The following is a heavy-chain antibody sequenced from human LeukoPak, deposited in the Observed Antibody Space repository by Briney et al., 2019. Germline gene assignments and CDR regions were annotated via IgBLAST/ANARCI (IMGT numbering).Heavy chain of an antibody. CDR3: ARVAGYCSSSNCWGYYFDY. CDR2: ITHSGSIP. J-gene: IGHJ4*02. D-gene: IGHD2-2*01. CDR1: GFTFSDYY. Sequence: GGSLRLSCAASGFTFSDYYMTWIRQAPGKGLEWVSYITHSGSIPYYADSVKGRFTISRDNAKNSVYLQMNSLRAEDTAVYYCARVAGYCSSSNCWGYYFDYWGRGTLVTVSS. V-gene: IGHV3-11*04.